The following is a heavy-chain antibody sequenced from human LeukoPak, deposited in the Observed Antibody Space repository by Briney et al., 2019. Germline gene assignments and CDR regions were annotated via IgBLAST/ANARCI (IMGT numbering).Heavy chain of an antibody. V-gene: IGHV3-23*01. D-gene: IGHD1-26*01. CDR2: ISGSGGST. Sequence: GGSLRLSCAASGFTFSSHGMHWVRQPPGKGLEWVSAISGSGGSTYYADSVKGRFTISRDNSKNTLYLQMNSLRAEDTAVYYCAKAPRRYSGSYYWGQGTLVTVSS. J-gene: IGHJ4*02. CDR1: GFTFSSHG. CDR3: AKAPRRYSGSYY.